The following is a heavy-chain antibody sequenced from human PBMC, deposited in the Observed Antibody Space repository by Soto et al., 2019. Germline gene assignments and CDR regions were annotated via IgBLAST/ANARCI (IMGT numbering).Heavy chain of an antibody. Sequence: QVQLVQSGAEVKKSGASVKVSCKVSGYTFTDLSMHWVRQASGKGLEWMGGFDPEDGEIIYAQKLQGRVTMTEDTLTETAYMQLNSLRSEDTAVYFCVAEFRSDDGFDFWGHGTKVTVSS. V-gene: IGHV1-24*01. CDR1: GYTFTDLS. CDR3: VAEFRSDDGFDF. J-gene: IGHJ3*01. CDR2: FDPEDGEI.